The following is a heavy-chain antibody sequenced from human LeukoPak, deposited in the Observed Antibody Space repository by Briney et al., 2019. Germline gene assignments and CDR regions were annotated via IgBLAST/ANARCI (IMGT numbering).Heavy chain of an antibody. CDR2: ISSSSSTI. J-gene: IGHJ3*02. CDR1: GFTFSSYS. V-gene: IGHV3-48*01. CDR3: ARTYYGSGSYYWYAFDI. Sequence: PGGSLRLSCTASGFTFSSYSMNWVRQAPGKGLEWVSYISSSSSTIYYADSVKGRFTISRDNSKNTLYLQMNSLRAEDTAVYYCARTYYGSGSYYWYAFDIWGQGTMVTVSS. D-gene: IGHD3-10*01.